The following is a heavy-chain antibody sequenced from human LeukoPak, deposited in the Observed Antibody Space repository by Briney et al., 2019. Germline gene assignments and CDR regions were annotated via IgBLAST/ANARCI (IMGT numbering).Heavy chain of an antibody. J-gene: IGHJ4*02. D-gene: IGHD6-6*01. Sequence: ASVKVSCKASGYTFTSYGISWVRQAPGQGLEWMGWISAYNGNTNYAQKLQGRVTMTTDTSTSTAYMELRSLRSDDTAVYYCAREADYQQLVGEVNFDYWGQGTLVTVSS. V-gene: IGHV1-18*01. CDR1: GYTFTSYG. CDR3: AREADYQQLVGEVNFDY. CDR2: ISAYNGNT.